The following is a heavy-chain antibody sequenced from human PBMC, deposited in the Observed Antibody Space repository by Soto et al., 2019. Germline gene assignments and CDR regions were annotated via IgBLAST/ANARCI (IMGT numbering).Heavy chain of an antibody. CDR2: MNPNSGNT. CDR3: ARGGRTTGPYYYYYMDV. V-gene: IGHV1-8*01. CDR1: GYTFTSYD. D-gene: IGHD1-1*01. Sequence: GASVKVSCKASGYTFTSYDINWVRQATGQGLEWMGWMNPNSGNTGYAQKFQGRVTMTRSTSISTAYMELSSLRSEDTAVYYCARGGRTTGPYYYYYMDVWGKGTTVTVSS. J-gene: IGHJ6*03.